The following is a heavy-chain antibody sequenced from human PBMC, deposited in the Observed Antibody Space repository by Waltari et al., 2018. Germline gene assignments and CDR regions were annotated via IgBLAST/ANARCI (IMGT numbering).Heavy chain of an antibody. Sequence: QVQLQESGPGLVKPSETLSLTCTVSGGSISSYYWSWIRQPHGKGLEWIGYIYYSGSTNYNPSLKSRVTISVDTSKNQFSLKLSSVTAADTAVYYCARDCSGGSCYSYYYYGMDVWGQGTTVTVSS. V-gene: IGHV4-59*01. CDR2: IYYSGST. CDR1: GGSISSYY. J-gene: IGHJ6*02. CDR3: ARDCSGGSCYSYYYYGMDV. D-gene: IGHD2-15*01.